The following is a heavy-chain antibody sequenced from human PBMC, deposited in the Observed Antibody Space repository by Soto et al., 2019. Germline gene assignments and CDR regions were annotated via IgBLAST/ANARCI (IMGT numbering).Heavy chain of an antibody. J-gene: IGHJ3*01. V-gene: IGHV3-23*01. CDR1: GFNFNNYA. D-gene: IGHD3-22*01. Sequence: PGGSLRLSCAASGFNFNNYAMTWVRQAPGKGREWVSSITVSGGHTYAADSVKVRFTVFRDNSKNTVYLQMNSLRADDTAMYFCAKSRYYDSSGPGAFDVWGQGTMVTVSS. CDR2: ITVSGGHT. CDR3: AKSRYYDSSGPGAFDV.